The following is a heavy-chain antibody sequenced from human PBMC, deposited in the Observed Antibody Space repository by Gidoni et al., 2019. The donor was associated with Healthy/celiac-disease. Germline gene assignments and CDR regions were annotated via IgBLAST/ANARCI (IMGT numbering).Heavy chain of an antibody. V-gene: IGHV3-73*01. D-gene: IGHD6-13*01. Sequence: EVQLVESGGGVVQPGGSLKLSCAASGFTFSGAARHWVRPASGKGLEWVGRIRSKANSYATAYAASVKGRFTISRDDSKNTAYLQMNSLKTGDTAVYYCTKESSWSGFETNWFDPWGQGTLVTVSS. CDR1: GFTFSGAA. J-gene: IGHJ5*02. CDR3: TKESSWSGFETNWFDP. CDR2: IRSKANSYAT.